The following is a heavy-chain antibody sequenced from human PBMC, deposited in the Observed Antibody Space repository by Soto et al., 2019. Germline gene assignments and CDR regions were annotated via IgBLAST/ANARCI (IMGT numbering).Heavy chain of an antibody. V-gene: IGHV2-5*02. CDR3: IQSRCGGDCLQSYASYYYYGMDV. J-gene: IGHJ6*02. CDR1: AFSLSTGGVG. Sequence: QITLKESGPTLVKPTQTLTLTCTFSAFSLSTGGVGVGWIRQPPGKALEWLALLYWDDDKRYSPSLRSRLTITKDTSKNQVGLTMTNMDPVDTATYYCIQSRCGGDCLQSYASYYYYGMDVWGQGTTVTVSS. CDR2: LYWDDDK. D-gene: IGHD2-21*02.